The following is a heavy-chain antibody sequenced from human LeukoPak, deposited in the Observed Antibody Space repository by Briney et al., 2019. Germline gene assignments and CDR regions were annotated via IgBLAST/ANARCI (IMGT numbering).Heavy chain of an antibody. Sequence: SETLSLTCTVSGGSISSSHYYWGWIRQPPGKGLEWIGSINYSGSTYYNPSPKSRVTISVDTSKNQFSLRLNSVTAADTAVYYCARLSDYWGQGTQVTVSS. CDR3: ARLSDY. CDR2: INYSGST. J-gene: IGHJ4*02. CDR1: GGSISSSHYY. V-gene: IGHV4-39*01.